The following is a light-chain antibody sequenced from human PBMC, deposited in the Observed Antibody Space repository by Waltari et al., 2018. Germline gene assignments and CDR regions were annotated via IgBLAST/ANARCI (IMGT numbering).Light chain of an antibody. J-gene: IGKJ3*01. CDR1: QSISSY. CDR2: AAS. Sequence: DIQMTQSPSSLSASVGDRVTLTCRASQSISSYLNWYQQKPGTAPKLLIYAASSLQSGVPSRFSGSGSGTDFTLTISSLQPEDFATYYCQQSYSTLLFTFGPGTKLDVK. V-gene: IGKV1-39*01. CDR3: QQSYSTLLFT.